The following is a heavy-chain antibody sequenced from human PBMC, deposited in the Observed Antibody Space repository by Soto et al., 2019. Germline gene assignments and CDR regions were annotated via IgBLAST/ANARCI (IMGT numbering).Heavy chain of an antibody. J-gene: IGHJ4*02. CDR2: ISVTGSGT. D-gene: IGHD1-26*01. CDR3: ASTTSAKSRDY. V-gene: IGHV3-23*01. Sequence: EVQLLESGGGLVQPGGSLGLSCAASGFTFSSYDMTWVRQAPGKGLEYVSSISVTGSGTYYADSVKGRFTISRDNSKNTLYLQVTGLRVEDTAVYYCASTTSAKSRDYWGQGTLVTVSS. CDR1: GFTFSSYD.